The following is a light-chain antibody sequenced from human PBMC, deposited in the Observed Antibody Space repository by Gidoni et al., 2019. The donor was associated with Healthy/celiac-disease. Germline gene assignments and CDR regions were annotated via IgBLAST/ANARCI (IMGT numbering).Light chain of an antibody. CDR3: SSYTSSSTLV. CDR1: SSAVDGYNH. J-gene: IGLJ2*01. V-gene: IGLV2-14*01. Sequence: QSALTQPASVSRSPGQSITISCTGTSSAVDGYNHVSWYQQHPGKAPKLMIYEVSNRPSGVSNRFSGSKSGNTASLTISGLQAEDEADYYCSSYTSSSTLVFGGGTKLTVL. CDR2: EVS.